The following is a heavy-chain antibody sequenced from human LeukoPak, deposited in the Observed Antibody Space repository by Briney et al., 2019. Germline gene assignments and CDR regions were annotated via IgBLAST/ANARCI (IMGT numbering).Heavy chain of an antibody. CDR1: GFTFSSYS. D-gene: IGHD6-13*01. Sequence: GGSLRLSCAASGFTFSSYSMNWVRQAPEKGLEWVSYISSSSSTIYYADSVKGRFTISRDNAKNSLYLQMNSLRAEDTAVYYCASIAAAAPYYYYMDVWGKGTTVTVSS. CDR2: ISSSSSTI. V-gene: IGHV3-48*01. J-gene: IGHJ6*03. CDR3: ASIAAAAPYYYYMDV.